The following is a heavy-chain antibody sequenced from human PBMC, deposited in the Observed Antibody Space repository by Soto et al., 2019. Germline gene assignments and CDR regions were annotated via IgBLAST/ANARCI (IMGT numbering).Heavy chain of an antibody. D-gene: IGHD1-26*01. CDR3: ASMGATTDGLDY. V-gene: IGHV4-59*01. Sequence: TSETLSLTCTVSGGSISSYYWSWIRQPPGEGLECIGYIYYSGSTNYNPSLKSRVTISVDTSKNQFSLKLSSVTAADTAVYYCASMGATTDGLDYWGQGTLVTVSS. J-gene: IGHJ4*02. CDR1: GGSISSYY. CDR2: IYYSGST.